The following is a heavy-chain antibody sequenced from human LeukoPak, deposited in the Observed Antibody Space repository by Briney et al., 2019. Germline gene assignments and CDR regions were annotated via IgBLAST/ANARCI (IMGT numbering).Heavy chain of an antibody. Sequence: GGSLRLSCAASGFTFSSYAMSWVRQAPGKGLEWFSAISGSGGSTYYADSVKGRFTISRDNSKNTLYLQMNSLRAEDTAVYYCAKDYGSGSYYLGYFDYWGQGTLVTVSS. CDR2: ISGSGGST. V-gene: IGHV3-23*01. CDR1: GFTFSSYA. CDR3: AKDYGSGSYYLGYFDY. D-gene: IGHD3-10*01. J-gene: IGHJ4*02.